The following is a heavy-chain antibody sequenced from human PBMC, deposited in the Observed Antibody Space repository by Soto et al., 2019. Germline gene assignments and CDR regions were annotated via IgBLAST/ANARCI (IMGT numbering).Heavy chain of an antibody. V-gene: IGHV4-31*03. J-gene: IGHJ1*01. Sequence: PSDTLSLTCTVSGDSISSGGYYWSWIRQHPGKGLEWIGYIYYSGSTYYNPSLKSRVTISVDTSKNQFSLKLSSVTAADTAVYYCARGVTAPTEYFQHWGQGTLVTVSS. CDR3: ARGVTAPTEYFQH. D-gene: IGHD5-18*01. CDR1: GDSISSGGYY. CDR2: IYYSGST.